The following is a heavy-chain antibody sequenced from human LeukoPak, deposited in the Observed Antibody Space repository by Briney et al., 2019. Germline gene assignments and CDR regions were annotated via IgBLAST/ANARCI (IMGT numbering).Heavy chain of an antibody. CDR1: GFTFSSYS. V-gene: IGHV3-21*01. CDR3: ARGLGSTPYYMDV. D-gene: IGHD2-2*01. J-gene: IGHJ6*03. CDR2: ISSSSSYI. Sequence: GGSLRLSCAASGFTFSSYSMNWVRQAPGKGLEWVSSISSSSSYIYYADSVKGRFTISGDNAKNSLYLQMNSLRAEDTAVYYCARGLGSTPYYMDVWGKGTTVTVSS.